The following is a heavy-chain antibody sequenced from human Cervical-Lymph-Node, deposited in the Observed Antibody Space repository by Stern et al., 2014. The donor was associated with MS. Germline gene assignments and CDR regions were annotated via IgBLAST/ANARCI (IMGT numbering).Heavy chain of an antibody. V-gene: IGHV2-70*04. Sequence: QVTLMESGPALVKPTQTLTLTCTFSGFSLSTSEMRVSWIRQPPGKALEWLARIDWANDKFYSTSLKTRLTISKDTSKNQVVLTMTNMDPVDTATYYCARTLRDGYNKGYFEYWGQGTLVTVSS. CDR3: ARTLRDGYNKGYFEY. CDR2: IDWANDK. D-gene: IGHD5-24*01. J-gene: IGHJ4*02. CDR1: GFSLSTSEMR.